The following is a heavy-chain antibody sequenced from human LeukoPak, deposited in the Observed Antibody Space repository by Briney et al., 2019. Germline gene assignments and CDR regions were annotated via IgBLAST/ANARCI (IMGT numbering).Heavy chain of an antibody. V-gene: IGHV3-30*04. J-gene: IGHJ4*02. CDR2: ISYHGKNK. Sequence: GGSLRLSCGASGFIFNTSAMHWVRQAPGKGLEWVAVISYHGKNKYYADSVKGRFTISRDNSKNTLYLQMNSLRAEDAAIYYCATIGDRRTGELYRIDYWGQGTLVTVSS. CDR3: ATIGDRRTGELYRIDY. CDR1: GFIFNTSA. D-gene: IGHD7-27*01.